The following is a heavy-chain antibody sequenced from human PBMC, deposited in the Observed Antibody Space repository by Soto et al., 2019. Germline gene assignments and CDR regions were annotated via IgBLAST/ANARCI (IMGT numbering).Heavy chain of an antibody. J-gene: IGHJ4*02. CDR3: ARHSSPRSLFDF. D-gene: IGHD6-19*01. CDR1: GGSISSSSCH. CDR2: IKYSGTT. V-gene: IGHV4-39*01. Sequence: SETLSLTCTVSGGSISSSSCHWGCIRQPPGKGLEWIASIKYSGTTFYNPSLKSRVTLSVDTSKHQFAVKLSSVIAAVTAVYYCARHSSPRSLFDFWGQGTLVIVSS.